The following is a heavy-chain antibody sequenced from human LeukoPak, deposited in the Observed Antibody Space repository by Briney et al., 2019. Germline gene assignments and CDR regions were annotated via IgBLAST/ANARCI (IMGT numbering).Heavy chain of an antibody. CDR3: ASRAYYYGSGSYSLLDY. CDR2: IYHSGST. D-gene: IGHD3-10*01. Sequence: SETLSLTCAVSGGSISSSNWWSWVRQPPGKGLEWIGEIYHSGSTNYNPSLKSRVTISVDKSKNQFSLKLSSVTAADTAVYYCASRAYYYGSGSYSLLDYWGQGTLVTVSS. V-gene: IGHV4-4*02. CDR1: GGSISSSNW. J-gene: IGHJ4*02.